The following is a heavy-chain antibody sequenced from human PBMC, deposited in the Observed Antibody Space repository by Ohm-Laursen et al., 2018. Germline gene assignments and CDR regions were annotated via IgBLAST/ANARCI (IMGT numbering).Heavy chain of an antibody. CDR3: VKGRLAGAFDY. Sequence: SLRLSCSASGFTFSSYAMSWVRQAPGKGLECVLGISGSGGSTYYAGSVKGRFTITRDNSKNTLYLQMNSLRAEETAIYYCVKGRLAGAFDYWGQGTLVTVSS. D-gene: IGHD2-15*01. CDR2: ISGSGGST. CDR1: GFTFSSYA. V-gene: IGHV3-23*01. J-gene: IGHJ4*02.